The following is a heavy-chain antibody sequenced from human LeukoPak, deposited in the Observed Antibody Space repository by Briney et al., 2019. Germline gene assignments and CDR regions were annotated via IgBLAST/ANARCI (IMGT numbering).Heavy chain of an antibody. CDR2: ISGSSGGA. Sequence: GGSRRLSCAGSGFTFSSYAMSWVRQAPGKGLEWVSVISGSSGGANYADSVKGRFTISRDISKNTLFLQLNSLRAEDTAVYYCAKGALPGPPYYFDYWGQGTLVTVSS. CDR3: AKGALPGPPYYFDY. J-gene: IGHJ4*02. CDR1: GFTFSSYA. D-gene: IGHD2-8*02. V-gene: IGHV3-23*01.